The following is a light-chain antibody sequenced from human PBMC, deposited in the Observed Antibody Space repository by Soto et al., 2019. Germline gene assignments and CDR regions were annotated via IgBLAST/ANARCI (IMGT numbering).Light chain of an antibody. CDR1: QSIINW. V-gene: IGKV1-6*01. CDR2: AAS. CDR3: LQDYDYPRT. Sequence: QMTQSPSTLSASVGGRVTITCRASQSIINWLAWYQQKAGKAPNLLISAASRLQSGVPSRFSGRGSGTDFTLTISSLQPEDFATYYCLQDYDYPRTFGQGTKVDIK. J-gene: IGKJ1*01.